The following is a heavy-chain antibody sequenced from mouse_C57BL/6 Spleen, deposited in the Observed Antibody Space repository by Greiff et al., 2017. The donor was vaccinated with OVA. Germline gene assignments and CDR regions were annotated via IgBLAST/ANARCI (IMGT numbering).Heavy chain of an antibody. D-gene: IGHD1-1*01. V-gene: IGHV1-69*01. CDR1: GYTFTSYW. CDR2: IDPSDSYT. J-gene: IGHJ2*01. CDR3: ARWVYYYGSSYGDY. Sequence: QVQLQQPGAELVMPGASVKLSCKASGYTFTSYWMHWVKQRPGQGLEWIGEIDPSDSYTNYNQKFKGKSTLTVDKSSSTAYMQLSSLTSEDSAVYYCARWVYYYGSSYGDYWGQGTTLTVSS.